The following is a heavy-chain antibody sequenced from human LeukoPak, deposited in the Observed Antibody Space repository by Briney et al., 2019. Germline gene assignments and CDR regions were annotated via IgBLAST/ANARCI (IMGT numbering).Heavy chain of an antibody. V-gene: IGHV4-39*01. D-gene: IGHD5-18*01. Sequence: SETLSLTCTVSGGSISSSSYYWGWIRQPPGKGLEWIGSIYYSGSTYYNPSLKSRVTISVDTSKNQFSLKLSSVTAADTAVYHCARLRLYSYFFDYWGQGTLVTVSS. CDR2: IYYSGST. CDR1: GGSISSSSYY. J-gene: IGHJ4*02. CDR3: ARLRLYSYFFDY.